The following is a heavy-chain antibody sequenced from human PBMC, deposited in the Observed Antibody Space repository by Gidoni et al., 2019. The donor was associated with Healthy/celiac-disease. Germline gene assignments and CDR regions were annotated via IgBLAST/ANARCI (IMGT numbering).Heavy chain of an antibody. J-gene: IGHJ4*02. CDR1: GYSISSGYY. Sequence: QVHLQESGPGLVKPSETLSLTCAVSGYSISSGYYWGWIRQPPGKGLEWIGIIYHSGSTYYNPSLKSRVTISVDTSKNQFSLKLSSVTAADTAVYYCARDLADYWGQGTLVTVSS. V-gene: IGHV4-38-2*02. CDR2: IYHSGST. CDR3: ARDLADY.